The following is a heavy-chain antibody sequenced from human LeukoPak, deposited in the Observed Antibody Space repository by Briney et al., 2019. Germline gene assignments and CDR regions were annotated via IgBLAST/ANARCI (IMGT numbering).Heavy chain of an antibody. CDR3: ARGLAAAGTINWFDP. J-gene: IGHJ5*02. V-gene: IGHV1-69*13. CDR2: IIPIFGTA. CDR1: GYTFTSYV. Sequence: ASLKVSCKASGYTFTSYVIGWVRQAPGQGLEWMGGIIPIFGTANYAQKLQGRVTITADESTSTAYMELSSLRSEDTAVYYCARGLAAAGTINWFDPWGQGTLVTVSS. D-gene: IGHD6-13*01.